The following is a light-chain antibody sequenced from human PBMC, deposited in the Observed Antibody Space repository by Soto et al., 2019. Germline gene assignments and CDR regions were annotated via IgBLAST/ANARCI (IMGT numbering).Light chain of an antibody. V-gene: IGKV1-39*01. CDR2: AAS. CDR1: QSISRN. J-gene: IGKJ5*01. CDR3: QQSYTTASIT. Sequence: DIQMTQSPSSLSASVGDRVTITCRASQSISRNLNWYQHKPGEAPKLLIYAASSLQNGVPSRFSGGGSGTEFTLSISSLQSEDFGTYYCQQSYTTASITFGQGTRLEIK.